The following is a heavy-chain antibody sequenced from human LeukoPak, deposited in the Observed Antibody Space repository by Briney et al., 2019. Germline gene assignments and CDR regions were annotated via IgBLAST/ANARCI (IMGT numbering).Heavy chain of an antibody. CDR3: SKDRGEIFGVVPDP. D-gene: IGHD3-3*01. Sequence: AGGSLRLSCAASGFTSSYGMHWVRQAPGKGLEWVAFIRYDGSNKYYADSVKGRFTIFRDNSKNTLYLQMNSLRAEDTAVYYCSKDRGEIFGVVPDPWGQGTQVTVSS. V-gene: IGHV3-30*02. CDR1: GFTSSYG. J-gene: IGHJ5*01. CDR2: IRYDGSNK.